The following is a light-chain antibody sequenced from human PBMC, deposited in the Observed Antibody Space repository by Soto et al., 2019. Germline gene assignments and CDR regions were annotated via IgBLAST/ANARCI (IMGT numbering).Light chain of an antibody. CDR2: GAS. CDR3: QQYNNWPLT. J-gene: IGKJ4*01. CDR1: QSVSSN. Sequence: EIVMTQSPATLSVSPGERATLSCRASQSVSSNLAWYRQTPGQAPRLLIYGASPRATGIPAMFSGSQAGTEFTLTISSLLSEDFAVAFCQQYNNWPLTFGGGTKVDIK. V-gene: IGKV3-15*01.